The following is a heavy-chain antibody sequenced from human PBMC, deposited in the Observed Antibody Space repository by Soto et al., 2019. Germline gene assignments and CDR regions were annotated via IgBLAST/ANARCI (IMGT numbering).Heavy chain of an antibody. Sequence: HXDSVKVTWQCSGDRFTSYWGGLVLQMPGKGLEWMGIIYPGDSDTRHSPSFQGQVTISADKSISTAYLQWSSLKASDTAMYYCARRGAVAGDYYYGMDVWAQRTTVTGSS. J-gene: IGHJ6*02. CDR1: GDRFTSYW. D-gene: IGHD6-19*01. V-gene: IGHV5-51*01. CDR2: IYPGDSDT. CDR3: ARRGAVAGDYYYGMDV.